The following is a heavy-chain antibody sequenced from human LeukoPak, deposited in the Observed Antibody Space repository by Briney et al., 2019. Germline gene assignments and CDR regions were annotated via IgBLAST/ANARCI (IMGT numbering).Heavy chain of an antibody. Sequence: GGSLRLSCSASGCTFSNNAMHWVRQAPGKGLEYVSGISSNGGSTHYADTVKGRFTISRDNSKNTLYLQMSSLRAEDTAVYYCVSTYYYDSSGYYPFDYWGQGTPVTVSS. J-gene: IGHJ4*02. D-gene: IGHD3-22*01. CDR3: VSTYYYDSSGYYPFDY. CDR2: ISSNGGST. V-gene: IGHV3-64D*09. CDR1: GCTFSNNA.